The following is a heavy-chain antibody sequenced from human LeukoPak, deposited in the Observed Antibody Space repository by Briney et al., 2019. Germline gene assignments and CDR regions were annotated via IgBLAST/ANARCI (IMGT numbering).Heavy chain of an antibody. D-gene: IGHD2-8*01. CDR2: ITSGGGTT. J-gene: IGHJ5*02. Sequence: HTGGSLRLSCAASGFTFSNYAMSWVRQAPGKALEWVSAITSGGGTTYYAGSVKGRFTISRDNSKNTLYLQMNSLRAEDTAVYYCARDRREGVAVWFDPWGQGTLVTVSS. CDR1: GFTFSNYA. CDR3: ARDRREGVAVWFDP. V-gene: IGHV3-23*01.